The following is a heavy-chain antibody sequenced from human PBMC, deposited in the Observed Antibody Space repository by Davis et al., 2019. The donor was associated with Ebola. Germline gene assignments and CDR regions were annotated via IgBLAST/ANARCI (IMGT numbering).Heavy chain of an antibody. V-gene: IGHV3-30*02. D-gene: IGHD2-2*01. J-gene: IGHJ4*02. CDR3: AKEYLDY. Sequence: DSVKGRFTISRDHSKNTLSLQMNSLTAEDTAVYYCAKEYLDYWGQGTLVTVSS.